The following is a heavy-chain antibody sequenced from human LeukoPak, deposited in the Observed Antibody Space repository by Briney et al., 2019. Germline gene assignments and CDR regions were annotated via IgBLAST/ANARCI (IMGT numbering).Heavy chain of an antibody. CDR3: ARQYSSSSPYYYYYMDV. V-gene: IGHV5-51*01. Sequence: GESLKISCKGSGYSFTSYWIGWVRQMPGKGLEWMGIIYPGDSDTRYSPSFQGQVTISADKSISTAYLQWSSLKASDTAMYYCARQYSSSSPYYYYYMDVWGKGTTVTVSS. J-gene: IGHJ6*03. D-gene: IGHD6-6*01. CDR1: GYSFTSYW. CDR2: IYPGDSDT.